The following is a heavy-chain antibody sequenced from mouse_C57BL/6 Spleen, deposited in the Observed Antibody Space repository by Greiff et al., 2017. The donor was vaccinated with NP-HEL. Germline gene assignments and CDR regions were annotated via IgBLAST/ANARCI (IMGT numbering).Heavy chain of an antibody. V-gene: IGHV14-4*01. CDR2: IDPENGDT. D-gene: IGHD2-4*01. CDR1: GFNIKDDY. J-gene: IGHJ2*01. CDR3: TRMISYYFDY. Sequence: EVQLQQSGAELVRPGASVKLSCTASGFNIKDDYMHWVKQRPEQGLEWIGWIDPENGDTEYASQFQGKAPITADTSSNTAYLQLSSLTSEDTAVYYWTRMISYYFDYWGQGTTLTVSS.